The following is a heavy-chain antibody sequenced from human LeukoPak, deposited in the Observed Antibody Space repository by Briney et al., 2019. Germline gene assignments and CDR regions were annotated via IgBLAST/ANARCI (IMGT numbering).Heavy chain of an antibody. V-gene: IGHV5-51*01. Sequence: GESLKISCKGSGYSFTSYWIGWVRQMPGKGLEWIRIIYPGDSDTRYSPSFQGQVTISADKSISTAYLQWNSLKASDTAMYYCARARGIASGYFDPWGQGTLVTVSS. CDR3: ARARGIASGYFDP. CDR1: GYSFTSYW. CDR2: IYPGDSDT. D-gene: IGHD6-13*01. J-gene: IGHJ5*02.